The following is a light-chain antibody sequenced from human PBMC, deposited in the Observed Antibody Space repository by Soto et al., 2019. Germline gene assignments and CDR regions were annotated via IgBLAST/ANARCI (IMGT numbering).Light chain of an antibody. CDR2: KAS. CDR3: QQYNSYPLT. J-gene: IGKJ4*01. Sequence: DIQMTQSPSTLSASVGDRVTITCRASQSISSWLARYQQKPGKAPNLLIYKASSLESGVPSRFSGSGSGTEFTLTIISMQPDDFATYYCQQYNSYPLTFSGGTKVEIK. V-gene: IGKV1-5*03. CDR1: QSISSW.